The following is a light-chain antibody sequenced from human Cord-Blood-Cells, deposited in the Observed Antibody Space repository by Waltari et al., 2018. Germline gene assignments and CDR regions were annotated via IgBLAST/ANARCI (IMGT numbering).Light chain of an antibody. CDR3: QQYYSTPPT. Sequence: DIVMTQSPDSLSVSLGERANINCKSSQSVLYRSNNKNYLAWYQQKTGQPPKLPIYWASXXXXXXXXRFSGSGSGTDFTLTISSLQAEDVAVYYCQQYYSTPPTFGQGTKVEIK. CDR1: QSVLYRSNNKNY. CDR2: WAS. J-gene: IGKJ1*01. V-gene: IGKV4-1*01.